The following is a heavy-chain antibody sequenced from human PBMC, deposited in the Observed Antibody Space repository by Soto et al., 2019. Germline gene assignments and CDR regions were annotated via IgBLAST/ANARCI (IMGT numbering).Heavy chain of an antibody. V-gene: IGHV4-59*08. CDR1: GGSISSYY. J-gene: IGHJ4*02. CDR3: ARHLHSSSSFDY. D-gene: IGHD6-6*01. Sequence: SETLSLTCTVSGGSISSYYWSWIRQPPGKGLEWIGYIYYSGSTNYNPSLKSRVTISVDTSKNQFSLKLSSVTAADTAVYYCARHLHSSSSFDYWGQGTLVTVSS. CDR2: IYYSGST.